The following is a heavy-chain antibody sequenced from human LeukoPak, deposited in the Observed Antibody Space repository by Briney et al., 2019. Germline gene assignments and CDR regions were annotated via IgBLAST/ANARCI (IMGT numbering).Heavy chain of an antibody. CDR1: GGSISSGGYS. D-gene: IGHD4-17*01. J-gene: IGHJ3*02. CDR3: ARCKDGTTVTTRGVYDI. V-gene: IGHV4-61*02. Sequence: PSETLSLTCAVSGGSISSGGYSWSWIRQPPGKGLEWIGRLHTSGSTTYNPSLKSRVTMSVDTSKNQFSLKVTSVTATDTAVYYCARCKDGTTVTTRGVYDIWGQGLEITVSS. CDR2: LHTSGST.